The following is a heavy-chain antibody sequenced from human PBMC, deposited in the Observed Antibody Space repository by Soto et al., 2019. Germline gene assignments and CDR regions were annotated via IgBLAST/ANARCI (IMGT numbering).Heavy chain of an antibody. J-gene: IGHJ6*03. CDR2: INSDGSST. CDR3: ARGGRDFWSGYDGTYYYYYMDV. CDR1: GFTFSSYW. Sequence: GSLRLSCAASGFTFSSYWMHWVRQAPGKGLVWVSRINSDGSSTCYADSVKGRFTISRDNAKNTLYLQMNSLRAEDTAVYYCARGGRDFWSGYDGTYYYYYMDVWGKGTTVTVSS. V-gene: IGHV3-74*01. D-gene: IGHD3-3*01.